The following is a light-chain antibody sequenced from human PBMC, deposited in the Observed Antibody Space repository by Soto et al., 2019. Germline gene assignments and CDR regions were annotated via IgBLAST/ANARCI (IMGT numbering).Light chain of an antibody. CDR1: SSDVGLFNL. CDR3: CSYAGSRTWV. Sequence: QSAPIQPASVSASPGQSITISCTGTSSDVGLFNLVSWYQHYPDKAPKLILYEVNKWPSGISHRFSGSKSGNTASLTISGLQADDEADYYCCSYAGSRTWVFGGGTKVTVL. J-gene: IGLJ3*02. CDR2: EVN. V-gene: IGLV2-23*02.